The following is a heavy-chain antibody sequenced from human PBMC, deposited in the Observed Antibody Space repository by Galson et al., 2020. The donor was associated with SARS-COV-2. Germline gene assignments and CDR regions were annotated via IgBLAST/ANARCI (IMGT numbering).Heavy chain of an antibody. CDR1: GESVSNNRAA. J-gene: IGHJ6*02. CDR2: TYYRSKWYH. V-gene: IGHV6-1*01. D-gene: IGHD4-17*01. CDR3: AREIEYGCGYHYYNGMDV. Sequence: SQTLSLTCVISGESVSNNRAAWTWIRQPPSRGLEWLGRTYYRSKWYHDYAVSVNSRITINPDTAKNQFSVQLNAVTPEDTAVYYCAREIEYGCGYHYYNGMDVWGQGTTVTVSS.